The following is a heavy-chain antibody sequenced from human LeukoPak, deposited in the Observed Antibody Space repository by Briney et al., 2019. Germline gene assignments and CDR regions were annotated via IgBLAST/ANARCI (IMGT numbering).Heavy chain of an antibody. D-gene: IGHD6-25*01. J-gene: IGHJ4*02. CDR1: GYTFTGYF. CDR3: ARGRPGDYFDY. Sequence: ASVKVSCKASGYTFTGYFMHWVRQAPGQGLEWMGWINPNSGGTSYLQDFQGRVTMTRDTSISTAYMDLSRLRSDDTAVYYCARGRPGDYFDYWGQGTLVTVSS. V-gene: IGHV1-2*02. CDR2: INPNSGGT.